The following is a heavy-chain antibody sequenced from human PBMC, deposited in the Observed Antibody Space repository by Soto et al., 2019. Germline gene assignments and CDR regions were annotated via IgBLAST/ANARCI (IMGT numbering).Heavy chain of an antibody. Sequence: EVQLVESGGGLVKPGGSLRLSCAASGFTFSSYSMNWVRQAPGKGLEWVSSISSSSSYIYYADSVKGRFTISRDNAKNSLYLRMHSMSAEDPAVSYCSSLTSYASSGYYCYWGQGTLVTVSS. V-gene: IGHV3-21*01. D-gene: IGHD3-22*01. CDR3: SSLTSYASSGYYCY. J-gene: IGHJ4*02. CDR2: ISSSSSYI. CDR1: GFTFSSYS.